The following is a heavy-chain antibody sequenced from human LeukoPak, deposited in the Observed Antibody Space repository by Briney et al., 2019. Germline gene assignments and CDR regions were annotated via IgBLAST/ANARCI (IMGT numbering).Heavy chain of an antibody. CDR1: GYTFTSYD. V-gene: IGHV1-8*03. CDR2: MNPNSGNT. D-gene: IGHD1/OR15-1a*01. CDR3: ARTAGTTNWFDP. J-gene: IGHJ5*02. Sequence: ASVKVSCKASGYTFTSYDINWVRQATGQGLEWMGWMNPNSGNTGYAQKFQGRVTITADESTSTAYMELSSLRSEDTAVYYCARTAGTTNWFDPWGQGTLVTVSS.